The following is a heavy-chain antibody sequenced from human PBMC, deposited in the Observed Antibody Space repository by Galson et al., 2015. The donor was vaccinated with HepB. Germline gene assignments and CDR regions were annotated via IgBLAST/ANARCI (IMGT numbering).Heavy chain of an antibody. Sequence: SLRLSCAASGFTVSSNYMSWVRQAPGKGLEWVSVIYSGGSTYYADSVKGRFTISRDNAKNSLYLQMNSLRDEDTAVYYCARATVAGGGFDYWGQGILVTVSS. CDR3: ARATVAGGGFDY. D-gene: IGHD6-19*01. CDR2: IYSGGST. J-gene: IGHJ4*02. V-gene: IGHV3-53*01. CDR1: GFTVSSNY.